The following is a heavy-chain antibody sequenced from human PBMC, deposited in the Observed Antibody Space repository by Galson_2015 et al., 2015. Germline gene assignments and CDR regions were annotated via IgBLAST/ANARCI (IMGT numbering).Heavy chain of an antibody. CDR1: GYTFTSYG. D-gene: IGHD3-10*01. V-gene: IGHV1-18*01. J-gene: IGHJ4*02. Sequence: SVKVSCKASGYTFTSYGISWVRQAPGQGLEWMGWISANTGDTNYAQRLQGRVAMTTDTSTSTAYMELRSLTSDDTAVYYYARFGFGELLSYWGQGALVTVSS. CDR2: ISANTGDT. CDR3: ARFGFGELLSY.